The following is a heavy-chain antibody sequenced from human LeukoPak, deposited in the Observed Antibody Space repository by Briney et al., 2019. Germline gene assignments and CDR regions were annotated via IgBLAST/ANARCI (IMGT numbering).Heavy chain of an antibody. J-gene: IGHJ4*02. CDR2: ISHSGST. CDR1: GGSIFTSY. Sequence: SETLSLTCTVSGGSIFTSYWSWIRQPPGRGLEWIGYISHSGSTNYNPSLKSRVTISVDTSKNQFSLKLSSVIAADTAVYYCAGLGSDCYFDFWGQGTLVTVSS. CDR3: AGLGSDCYFDF. V-gene: IGHV4-59*08. D-gene: IGHD3-10*02.